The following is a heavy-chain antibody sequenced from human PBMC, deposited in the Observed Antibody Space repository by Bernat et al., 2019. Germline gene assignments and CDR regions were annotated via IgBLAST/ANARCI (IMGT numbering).Heavy chain of an antibody. CDR1: GFTFSSFG. D-gene: IGHD6-19*01. J-gene: IGHJ6*02. CDR3: AKSVYSSDNYGMDV. V-gene: IGHV3-30*02. Sequence: QVHLVESGGGVVQPGGSLRLSCAASGFTFSSFGMHWVRQAPGKGLEWVALIRYDGSKKYYAESVKGQVTISRENSKNMLYLQMNSLRAEDTAVYYCAKSVYSSDNYGMDVWGQGTTVTVSS. CDR2: IRYDGSKK.